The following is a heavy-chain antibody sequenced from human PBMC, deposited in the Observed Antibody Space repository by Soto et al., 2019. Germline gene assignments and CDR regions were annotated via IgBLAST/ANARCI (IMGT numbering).Heavy chain of an antibody. J-gene: IGHJ4*02. CDR2: IYHSGST. D-gene: IGHD4-17*01. CDR1: GGSISSSNW. CDR3: ARDYGDYSFFFDY. Sequence: PSETLSLTCAVSGGSISSSNWWSWVRQPPGKGLEWIGEIYHSGSTNYNPSLKSRVTISVDKSKNQFSLNLRSVTAADTAVYYWARDYGDYSFFFDYWGQGTLVTVSS. V-gene: IGHV4-4*02.